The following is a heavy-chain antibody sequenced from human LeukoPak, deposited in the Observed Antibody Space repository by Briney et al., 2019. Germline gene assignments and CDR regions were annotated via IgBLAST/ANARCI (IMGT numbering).Heavy chain of an antibody. V-gene: IGHV3-30*01. CDR2: ISYDSNCR. CDR1: GFTFSHYP. CDR3: ARDRRYYFDY. Sequence: GGSLRLSCAASGFTFSHYPMHWVRQAPGKGLEWLAVISYDSNCRYYADSVKGRFTISRGNSNNTLYLQIDSLRPEDTAMYFCARDRRYYFDYWGQGTLVTVSS. J-gene: IGHJ4*02.